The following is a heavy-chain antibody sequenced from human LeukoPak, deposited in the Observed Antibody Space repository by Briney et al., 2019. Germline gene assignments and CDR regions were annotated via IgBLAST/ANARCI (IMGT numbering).Heavy chain of an antibody. CDR2: INHSGST. CDR1: GGSISSSSYY. V-gene: IGHV4-39*07. D-gene: IGHD6-19*01. J-gene: IGHJ4*02. Sequence: SETLSLTCTVSGGSISSSSYYWGWIRQPPGKGLEWIGEINHSGSTNYNPSLKSRVTISVDTSKNQFSLKLSSVTAADTAVYYCARGPKPMYSSGWYRYWGQGTLVTVSS. CDR3: ARGPKPMYSSGWYRY.